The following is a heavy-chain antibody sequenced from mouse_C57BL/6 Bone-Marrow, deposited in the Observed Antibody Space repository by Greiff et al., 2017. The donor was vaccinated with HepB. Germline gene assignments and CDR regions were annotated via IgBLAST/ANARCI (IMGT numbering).Heavy chain of an antibody. D-gene: IGHD5-5*01. CDR3: ARLSYLDFDV. J-gene: IGHJ1*03. CDR2: ISDGGSYT. V-gene: IGHV5-4*03. Sequence: EVKLVESGGGLVKPGGSLKLSCAASGFTFSSYAMSWVRQTPEKRLEWVATISDGGSYTYYPDNVKGRFTISRDNAKNNLYLQMSHLKSEDTAMYFCARLSYLDFDVWGTGTTVTVSS. CDR1: GFTFSSYA.